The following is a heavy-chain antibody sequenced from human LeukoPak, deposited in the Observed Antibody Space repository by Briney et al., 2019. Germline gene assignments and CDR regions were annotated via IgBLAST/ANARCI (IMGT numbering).Heavy chain of an antibody. CDR1: GGSISSYY. CDR3: ARDGYSGYDC. D-gene: IGHD5-12*01. V-gene: IGHV4-59*01. Sequence: PSETLSLTCTVSGGSISSYYWSWIRQPPGKGLEWIGYIYYSGSTNYNPSLKSRVTISVDTSKNQFSLKLSSVSAADTAVYYCARDGYSGYDCWGQGTLVTVSS. CDR2: IYYSGST. J-gene: IGHJ4*02.